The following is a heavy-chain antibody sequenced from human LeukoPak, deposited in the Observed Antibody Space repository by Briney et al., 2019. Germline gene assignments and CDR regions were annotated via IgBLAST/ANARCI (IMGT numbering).Heavy chain of an antibody. J-gene: IGHJ5*02. CDR2: ISSNGGST. D-gene: IGHD3-3*01. CDR1: GFTFSSYA. V-gene: IGHV3-64*01. Sequence: GGSLRLSCAAPGFTFSSYAMHWVRQAPGKGLEYVSAISSNGGSTYYANSVKGRFTISRDNSTSTLYLQMGSLRARDMAVYYCARDHDFWSGRGPWFDPWGQGTLVTVSS. CDR3: ARDHDFWSGRGPWFDP.